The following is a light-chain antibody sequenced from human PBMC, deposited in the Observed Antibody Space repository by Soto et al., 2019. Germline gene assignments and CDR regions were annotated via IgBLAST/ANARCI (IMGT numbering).Light chain of an antibody. CDR1: QSVGSK. Sequence: EILITHSPNTQSVSTGETAPLSCRASQSVGSKLAWYQQKPGKAPRLLIQGAYPRATAIPSRFSGNGSGTKFTLTIDSLQSDDFAIYLCQQYRNWPLTFGGGTQVDIK. J-gene: IGKJ4*01. V-gene: IGKV3-15*01. CDR2: GAY. CDR3: QQYRNWPLT.